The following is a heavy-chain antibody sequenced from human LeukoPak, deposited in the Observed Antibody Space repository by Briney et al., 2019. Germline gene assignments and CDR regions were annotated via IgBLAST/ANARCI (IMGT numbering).Heavy chain of an antibody. CDR3: ARRTYCSSTSCERVDYMDV. J-gene: IGHJ6*03. V-gene: IGHV4-38-2*02. CDR1: GYSISSGYY. Sequence: SETLSLTCTVSGYSISSGYYWGWIRQPPGKGLEWIGSIYHSGSTYYNPSLKSRVTISVDTSKNQFSLKLSSVTAADTAVYYCARRTYCSSTSCERVDYMDVWGKGTTVTVSS. CDR2: IYHSGST. D-gene: IGHD2-2*01.